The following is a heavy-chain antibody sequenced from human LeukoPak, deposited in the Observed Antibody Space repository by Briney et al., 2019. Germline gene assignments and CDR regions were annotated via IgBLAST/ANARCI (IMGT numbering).Heavy chain of an antibody. CDR1: GYTFTGYY. Sequence: ASVKVSCKASGYTFTGYYMHWVRQAPGQGLEWMGWINPNSGGTNYAQKFQGRVTMTRDTSISTAYMELSRLRSDDTAVYYCASPSNWSGYYYYYYMDVWGKGTTVTVSS. CDR2: INPNSGGT. D-gene: IGHD1-1*01. CDR3: ASPSNWSGYYYYYYMDV. J-gene: IGHJ6*03. V-gene: IGHV1-2*02.